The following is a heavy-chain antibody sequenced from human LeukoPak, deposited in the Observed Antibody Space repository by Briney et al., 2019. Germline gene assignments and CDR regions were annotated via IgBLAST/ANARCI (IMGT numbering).Heavy chain of an antibody. CDR3: ARSGYYDFWSVTGYYYGMDV. CDR1: GGSISSYY. V-gene: IGHV4-34*01. Sequence: SETLSLTCTVSGGSISSYYWSWIRQPPGKGLEWIGEINHSGSTNYNPSLKGRVTISVDTSKNQFSLKLSSVTAADTAVYYCARSGYYDFWSVTGYYYGMDVWGQGTTVTVSS. J-gene: IGHJ6*02. D-gene: IGHD3-3*01. CDR2: INHSGST.